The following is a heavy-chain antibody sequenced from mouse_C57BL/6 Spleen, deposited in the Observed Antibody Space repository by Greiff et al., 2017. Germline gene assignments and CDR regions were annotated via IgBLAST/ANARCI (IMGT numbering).Heavy chain of an antibody. CDR1: GYTFTSYW. CDR2: IDPSDSYT. CDR3: ARSDYGSSYAMDY. D-gene: IGHD1-1*01. V-gene: IGHV1-69*01. J-gene: IGHJ4*01. Sequence: QVQLKESGAELVMPGASVKLSCKASGYTFTSYWMHWVKQRPGQGLEWIGEIDPSDSYTNYNQKFKGKSTLTVDKSSSTAYMQLSRLTSEDSAVYNCARSDYGSSYAMDYWGQGTSVTVSS.